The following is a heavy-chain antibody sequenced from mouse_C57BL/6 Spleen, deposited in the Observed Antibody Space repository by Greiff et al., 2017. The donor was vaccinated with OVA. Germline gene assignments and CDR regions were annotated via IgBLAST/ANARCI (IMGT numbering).Heavy chain of an antibody. CDR2: IDPSDSYT. CDR1: GYTFTSYW. Sequence: VQLQQPGAELVKPGASVKMSCKASGYTFTSYWITWVKQRPGQGLEWIGEIDPSDSYTNYNQKFKGKATLTVDTSSSTAYMQLSSLTSEDSAVYYCAIYYSKGGYWGQGTTLTVSS. J-gene: IGHJ2*01. CDR3: AIYYSKGGY. D-gene: IGHD2-5*01. V-gene: IGHV1-69*02.